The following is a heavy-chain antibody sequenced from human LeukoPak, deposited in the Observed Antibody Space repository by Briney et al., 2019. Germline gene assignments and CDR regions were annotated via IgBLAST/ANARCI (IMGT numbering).Heavy chain of an antibody. Sequence: SETLSLTCIVSGDSISDYYWTWIRQPPGKRLEWIGYIRYNGYTNYSPSLKSRVTISIDTSKNQFSLKLTPVTAADAAVYYCARGAIPLSGVIDFWGQGTLVTVSS. J-gene: IGHJ4*02. CDR1: GDSISDYY. CDR3: ARGAIPLSGVIDF. V-gene: IGHV4-59*01. D-gene: IGHD2-8*01. CDR2: IRYNGYT.